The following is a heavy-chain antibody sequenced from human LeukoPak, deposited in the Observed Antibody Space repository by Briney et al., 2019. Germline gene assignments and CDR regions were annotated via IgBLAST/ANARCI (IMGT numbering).Heavy chain of an antibody. J-gene: IGHJ4*02. D-gene: IGHD2-2*01. CDR3: ARGCSSTSCLYYFDY. V-gene: IGHV4-38-2*01. Sequence: SETLSLTCAVSGYSISSGYYWGWIRQPPGKGLEWIGSIYHSGSTYSNPSLKSRVTISVDTSKNQFSLKLSSVTAADTAVYYCARGCSSTSCLYYFDYWGQGTLVTVSS. CDR2: IYHSGST. CDR1: GYSISSGYY.